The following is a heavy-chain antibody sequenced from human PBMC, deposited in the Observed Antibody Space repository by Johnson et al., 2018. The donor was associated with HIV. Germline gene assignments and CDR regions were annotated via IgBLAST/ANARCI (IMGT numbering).Heavy chain of an antibody. CDR3: ARGGVGGWDHDAFDI. D-gene: IGHD6-19*01. V-gene: IGHV3-20*04. CDR1: RFIFDDYG. Sequence: EVQLLESGGGMVRPGGSLRLSCAASRFIFDDYGMSWVRQAPGKGLEWVSGINWNGGSTGYADSVRGRFTISRDNAKNSLYLQMNSLRAEDTALYYCARGGVGGWDHDAFDIWGQGTIVTVSS. J-gene: IGHJ3*02. CDR2: INWNGGST.